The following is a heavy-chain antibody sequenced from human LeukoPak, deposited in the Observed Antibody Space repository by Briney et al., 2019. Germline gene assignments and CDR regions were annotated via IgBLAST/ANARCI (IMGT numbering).Heavy chain of an antibody. CDR1: GYSFTSYW. Sequence: KDGESLKISCKGSGYSFTSYWIGWVRQMPGKGLEWMGTIYPGDSETRYSPSFQGQVTISADKSTSTTYLQWSSLKASDTAMYYCARHRGGDWGPIIDYWGQGTLVTVSS. J-gene: IGHJ4*02. V-gene: IGHV5-51*01. CDR3: ARHRGGDWGPIIDY. CDR2: IYPGDSET. D-gene: IGHD2-21*02.